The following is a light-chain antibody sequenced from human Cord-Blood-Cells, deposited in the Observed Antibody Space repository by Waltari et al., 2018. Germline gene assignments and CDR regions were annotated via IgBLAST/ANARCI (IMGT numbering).Light chain of an antibody. J-gene: IGKJ2*01. Sequence: EIVMTQSPATLSVSPGERAPLSCRSSQRSSSNLAWYQQKPGRAPRLLIYGASTRSTGVPSRVSGSGSGTEFTLTISSLQAEDFAVYYCQQYNNWPPYTFGQGTKREIK. CDR3: QQYNNWPPYT. CDR2: GAS. CDR1: QRSSSN. V-gene: IGKV3-15*01.